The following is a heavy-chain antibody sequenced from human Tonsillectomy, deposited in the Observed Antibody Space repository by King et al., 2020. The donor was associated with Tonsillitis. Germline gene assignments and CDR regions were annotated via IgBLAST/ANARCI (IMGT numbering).Heavy chain of an antibody. CDR2: MSYDGTNK. CDR1: GFTFSSYA. CDR3: ARQAGTYYTMDV. Sequence: VQLVESGGGVVQPGRSLRLSCAASGFTFSSYALHWVRQAPGKGLEWVAFMSYDGTNKYFADSVKGRFTISSDNSKNTLYLQMNSLRGEDTAVYYCARQAGTYYTMDVWGQGTTVTVSS. V-gene: IGHV3-30*04. J-gene: IGHJ6*02. D-gene: IGHD1-1*01.